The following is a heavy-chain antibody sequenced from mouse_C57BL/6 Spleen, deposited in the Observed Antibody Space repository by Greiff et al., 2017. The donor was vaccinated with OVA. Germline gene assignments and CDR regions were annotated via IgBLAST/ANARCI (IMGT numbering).Heavy chain of an antibody. V-gene: IGHV1-82*01. CDR2: LYPGDGDT. J-gene: IGHJ1*03. CDR1: GYAFSSSW. CDR3: ARWRFYGSSYGYFDV. D-gene: IGHD1-1*01. Sequence: QVQLQQSGPELVKPGASVKISCKASGYAFSSSWMNWVKQRPGKGLEWIGRLYPGDGDTNYNGKFKGKATLTADKSSSTAYMQLSSLTSEDSAVYFCARWRFYGSSYGYFDVWGTGTTVTVSS.